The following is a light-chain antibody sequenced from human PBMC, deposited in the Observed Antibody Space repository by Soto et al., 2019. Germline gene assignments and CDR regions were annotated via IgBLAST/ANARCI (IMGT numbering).Light chain of an antibody. Sequence: EIVLTQSPGTLSLSPGERVTLSCRASRSVSSSYLAWYQQKPGQAPRLLIYGASSRATGIPDRFSGSGSGTEFTLTISRLEPEDFAVYYCQQYGTSPLTFGGRTKLEIK. CDR2: GAS. J-gene: IGKJ4*01. V-gene: IGKV3-20*01. CDR3: QQYGTSPLT. CDR1: RSVSSSY.